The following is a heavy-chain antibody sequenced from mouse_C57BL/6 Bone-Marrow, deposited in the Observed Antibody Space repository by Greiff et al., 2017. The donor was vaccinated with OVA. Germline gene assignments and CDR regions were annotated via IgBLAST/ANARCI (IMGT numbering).Heavy chain of an antibody. CDR1: GFTFSSYA. J-gene: IGHJ4*01. V-gene: IGHV5-4*01. Sequence: EVKLVESGGGLVKPGGSLKLSCAASGFTFSSYAMSWFRPTPEKRLEWVATISDGGSYTYYPDNVKGRFTISRDNAKNNLYLQMSHLKSEDTAMYYCARDYDYDYYAMDYWGQGTSVTVSS. D-gene: IGHD2-4*01. CDR3: ARDYDYDYYAMDY. CDR2: ISDGGSYT.